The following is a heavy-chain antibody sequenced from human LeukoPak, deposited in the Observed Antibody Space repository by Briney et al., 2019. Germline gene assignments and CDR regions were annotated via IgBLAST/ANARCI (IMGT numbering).Heavy chain of an antibody. J-gene: IGHJ4*02. Sequence: GGSLRLSCAASGFTFSSYAMHWVRQAPGKGLEWVAVISYDGSNKYYADSVKGRFTISRDNSKNTLYLQMNSLRAEDTAVYYCAREYCSSTSCTPVFYYWGQGTLATVSS. CDR1: GFTFSSYA. CDR3: AREYCSSTSCTPVFYY. CDR2: ISYDGSNK. D-gene: IGHD2-2*01. V-gene: IGHV3-30-3*01.